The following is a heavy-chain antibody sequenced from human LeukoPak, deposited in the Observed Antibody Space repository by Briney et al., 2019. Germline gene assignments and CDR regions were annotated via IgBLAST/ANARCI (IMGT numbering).Heavy chain of an antibody. Sequence: SGTLSLTCAVYGGSFSGYYWSWIRQPPGKGLEWIGEINHSGSTNYNPSLKSRVTISVDTSKNQFSLELSSVTAADTAVYYCARASSWLDYWGQGTLVTVSS. D-gene: IGHD6-13*01. CDR1: GGSFSGYY. CDR2: INHSGST. J-gene: IGHJ4*02. V-gene: IGHV4-34*01. CDR3: ARASSWLDY.